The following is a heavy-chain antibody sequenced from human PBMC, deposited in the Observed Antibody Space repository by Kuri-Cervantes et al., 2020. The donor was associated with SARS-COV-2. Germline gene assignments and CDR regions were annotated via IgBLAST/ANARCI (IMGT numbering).Heavy chain of an antibody. V-gene: IGHV4-34*01. D-gene: IGHD1-26*01. CDR1: YGSFRGYY. J-gene: IGHJ4*02. CDR2: INHSGTT. CDR3: ARDAVGFSLDY. Sequence: SQTLSLTCEVYYGSFRGYYWNWIRQPPGKGLEWIGEINHSGTTNYNPSLKSRVTISVDTSKNQFSLKLSSVTAADTAVYYCARDAVGFSLDYWGQGTLVTVSS.